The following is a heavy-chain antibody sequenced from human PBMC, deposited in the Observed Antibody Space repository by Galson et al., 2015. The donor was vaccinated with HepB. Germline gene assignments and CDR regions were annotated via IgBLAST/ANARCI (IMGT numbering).Heavy chain of an antibody. D-gene: IGHD4-11*01. Sequence: SVKVSCKASGYTFTSYGISWVRQAPGQGLEWMRWISAYNGNTNYAQKLQGRVTMTTDTSTSTAYMELRSLRSDDTAVYYCARRNDYMGWFDPWGQGTLVTVSS. J-gene: IGHJ5*02. CDR3: ARRNDYMGWFDP. V-gene: IGHV1-18*01. CDR2: ISAYNGNT. CDR1: GYTFTSYG.